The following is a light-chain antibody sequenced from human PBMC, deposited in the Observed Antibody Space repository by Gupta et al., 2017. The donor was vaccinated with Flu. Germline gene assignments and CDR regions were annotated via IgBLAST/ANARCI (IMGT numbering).Light chain of an antibody. Sequence: VPISCSGNNFNIGNNYVYWFQQLPGAAPRLLIYRVNERPSGVPDRFSASKSATSGSLAISGLRSEDEGDYFCGAWDNSLNSFVFGTGTTVTVL. CDR1: NFNIGNNY. CDR3: GAWDNSLNSFV. V-gene: IGLV1-47*01. J-gene: IGLJ1*01. CDR2: RVN.